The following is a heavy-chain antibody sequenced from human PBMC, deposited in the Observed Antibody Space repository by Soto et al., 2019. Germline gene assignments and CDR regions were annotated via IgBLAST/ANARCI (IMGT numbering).Heavy chain of an antibody. V-gene: IGHV1-18*01. Sequence: ASVKVSCKASGYTFTSYGISWVRQAPGQGLEWMGWISAYNGNTNYAQKLQGRVTMTTDTSTSTAYMELRSLRSDDTAVYYCAREVPLYSSGWYEYNWFDPWGQGTLVTVSS. CDR2: ISAYNGNT. D-gene: IGHD6-19*01. CDR1: GYTFTSYG. CDR3: AREVPLYSSGWYEYNWFDP. J-gene: IGHJ5*02.